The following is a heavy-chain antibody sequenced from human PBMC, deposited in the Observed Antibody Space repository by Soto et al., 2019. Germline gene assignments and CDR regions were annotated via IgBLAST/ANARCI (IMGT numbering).Heavy chain of an antibody. V-gene: IGHV3-21*01. Sequence: EVQLVESGGGLVRPVGSLRLSCAASGFTFSSYTMHWVRQAPGKGLEWVSSITSTSTYIYYTDSLKGRFTISRDNANNSLFLQMNNLGPGDTAVYYCARDGARDRGDKGFDYWGQGTVVTVSS. CDR1: GFTFSSYT. CDR3: ARDGARDRGDKGFDY. CDR2: ITSTSTYI. J-gene: IGHJ4*02. D-gene: IGHD2-21*02.